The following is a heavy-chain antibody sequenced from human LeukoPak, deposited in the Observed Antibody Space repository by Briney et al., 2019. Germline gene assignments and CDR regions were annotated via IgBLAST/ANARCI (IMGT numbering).Heavy chain of an antibody. D-gene: IGHD5-12*01. CDR3: ARKGAPRGYSGYDK. J-gene: IGHJ4*02. Sequence: PSETLSLTCAVYGGSFSGYYWSWIRQPPGKGLEWIGEINHSGSTNYNPSLKSRVTISVDTSKNQFSLKLSSVTAADTAVYYCARKGAPRGYSGYDKWGQGTLVTVSS. V-gene: IGHV4-34*01. CDR1: GGSFSGYY. CDR2: INHSGST.